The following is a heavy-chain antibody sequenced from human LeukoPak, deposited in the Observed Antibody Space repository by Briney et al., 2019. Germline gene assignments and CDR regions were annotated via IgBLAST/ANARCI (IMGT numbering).Heavy chain of an antibody. CDR1: GYSISSGYY. Sequence: SETLSLTCTVSGYSISSGYYWGWIRQPPGKGLEWIGSIYHSGSTYYNPSLKSRVTISVDTSKNQFSLKLSFVTAADTAVYYCATESCGGDCYDYYYGMDVWGQGTTVTVSS. D-gene: IGHD2-21*01. CDR2: IYHSGST. J-gene: IGHJ6*02. CDR3: ATESCGGDCYDYYYGMDV. V-gene: IGHV4-38-2*02.